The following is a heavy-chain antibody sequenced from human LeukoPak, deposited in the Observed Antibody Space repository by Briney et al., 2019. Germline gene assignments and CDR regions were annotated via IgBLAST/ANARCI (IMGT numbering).Heavy chain of an antibody. Sequence: GGSLRLSCAASGFTFSSYSMNWVRQAPGKGLEWVSSISSSSSYIYYADSVKGRFTISRDNAKNSLYLQTNSLRAEDTAVYYCARLDSSGWLGYWGQGTLVTVSS. CDR2: ISSSSSYI. CDR1: GFTFSSYS. J-gene: IGHJ4*02. D-gene: IGHD6-19*01. CDR3: ARLDSSGWLGY. V-gene: IGHV3-21*01.